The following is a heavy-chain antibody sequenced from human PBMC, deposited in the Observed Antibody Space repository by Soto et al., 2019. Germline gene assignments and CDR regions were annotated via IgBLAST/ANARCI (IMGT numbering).Heavy chain of an antibody. CDR1: GFTFSSYW. J-gene: IGHJ4*02. CDR2: IKQDGSEK. V-gene: IGHV3-7*01. D-gene: IGHD3-3*01. CDR3: ARGRRVPRFLEWFFSFDY. Sequence: SLRPSCAASGFTFSSYWMSWVRQAPGKGLEWVANIKQDGSEKYYVDSVKGRFTISRDNAKNSLYLQMNSLRAEDTAVYYCARGRRVPRFLEWFFSFDYWGQGTLVTVSS.